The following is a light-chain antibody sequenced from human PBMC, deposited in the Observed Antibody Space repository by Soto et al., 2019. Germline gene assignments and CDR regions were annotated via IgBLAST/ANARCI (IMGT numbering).Light chain of an antibody. J-gene: IGKJ1*01. CDR3: QQYNNWPQT. CDR2: GAS. V-gene: IGKV3-15*01. CDR1: QSVRSS. Sequence: EIVMTQSPATLSVSPGERATLSCRASQSVRSSIAWYQHKPGQAPRLLIYGASTRATGIPARISGSGSGTEFTLTISSLQSGDFAVYYCQQYNNWPQTFGQGTKV.